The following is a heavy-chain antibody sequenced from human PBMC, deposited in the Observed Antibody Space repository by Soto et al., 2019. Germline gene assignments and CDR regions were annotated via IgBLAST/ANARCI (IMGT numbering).Heavy chain of an antibody. J-gene: IGHJ3*02. D-gene: IGHD3-10*01. Sequence: PPGGSLRLSCAASGFTFSSYGMHWVRQAPGKGLEWVAVIWYDGSNKYYADSVKGRFTISRDNSKNTLCLQMNSLRAEDTAVYYCARDPAGHYGSGPDAFDIWGQGTMVTVS. V-gene: IGHV3-33*01. CDR1: GFTFSSYG. CDR2: IWYDGSNK. CDR3: ARDPAGHYGSGPDAFDI.